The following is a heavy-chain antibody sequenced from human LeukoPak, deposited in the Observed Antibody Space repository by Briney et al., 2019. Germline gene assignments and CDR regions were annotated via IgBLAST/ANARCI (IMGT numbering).Heavy chain of an antibody. D-gene: IGHD1-7*01. CDR1: GYTFGDYG. CDR3: ARKGLGGELGGFDS. J-gene: IGHJ4*02. CDR2: TNRRGDIT. Sequence: GGSLRLSCAASGYTFGDYGMSWVRQVPGKGLEWVSGTNRRGDITGYVDFVKGRFTISRDNAKNSLYLQMNSLRVEDTALYHCARKGLGGELGGFDSWGQGTLVTVSS. V-gene: IGHV3-20*01.